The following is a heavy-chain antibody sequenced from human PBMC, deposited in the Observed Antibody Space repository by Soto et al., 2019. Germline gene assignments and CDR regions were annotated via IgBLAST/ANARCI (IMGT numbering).Heavy chain of an antibody. CDR3: ARDLLRYFDWEGDHYYYYGMDV. CDR1: GYTFTSYG. D-gene: IGHD3-9*01. J-gene: IGHJ6*02. CDR2: ISAYIGNT. V-gene: IGHV1-18*01. Sequence: ASVKVSCKASGYTFTSYGISWVRQAPGQGLEWMGWISAYIGNTNYAQKLQGRVTMTTDTSTSTAYMELRSLRSDDTAVYYCARDLLRYFDWEGDHYYYYGMDVWGQGTTVT.